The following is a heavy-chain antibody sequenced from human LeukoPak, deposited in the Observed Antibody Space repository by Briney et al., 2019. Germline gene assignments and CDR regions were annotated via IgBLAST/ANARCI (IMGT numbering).Heavy chain of an antibody. D-gene: IGHD3-22*01. CDR3: AKVLYYNDTSVAFVI. CDR2: ISGSGGST. J-gene: IGHJ3*02. CDR1: GFTFSSYA. V-gene: IGHV3-23*01. Sequence: GGSLRLSCAASGFTFSSYAMSWVRQAPGKGLEWVSAISGSGGSTYYADSVKGRFTISRDNSKNTLYLQMNSLRAKDTAVYYCAKVLYYNDTSVAFVIWGQGTWSPSLQ.